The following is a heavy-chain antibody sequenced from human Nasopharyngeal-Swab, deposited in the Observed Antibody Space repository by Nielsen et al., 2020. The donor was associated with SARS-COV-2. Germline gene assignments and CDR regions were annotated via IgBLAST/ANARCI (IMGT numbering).Heavy chain of an antibody. V-gene: IGHV1-18*01. Sequence: ASVKVSCKASGYTLISYGISWVRQAPGQGLEWMGWMSAYNGNTNYAQKFQGRVTMTTDTSTSTAYMELRSLRSDDTAVYYCARDERSGTFTDWGQGTLVTVSS. CDR2: MSAYNGNT. J-gene: IGHJ4*02. CDR3: ARDERSGTFTD. D-gene: IGHD1-7*01. CDR1: GYTLISYG.